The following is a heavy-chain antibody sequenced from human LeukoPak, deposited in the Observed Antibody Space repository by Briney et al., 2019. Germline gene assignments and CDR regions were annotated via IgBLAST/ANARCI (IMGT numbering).Heavy chain of an antibody. J-gene: IGHJ4*02. Sequence: SETLSLTCTVSGGSTSSDSYYWGWIRQPPGKGLEWIGSIYYSGSTYYNPSLKSRVTISVDTSKNQFSLKLSSVTAADTAVYYCARDRRVLWFGESYYFDYWGQGTLVTVSS. D-gene: IGHD3-10*01. CDR2: IYYSGST. V-gene: IGHV4-39*07. CDR3: ARDRRVLWFGESYYFDY. CDR1: GGSTSSDSYY.